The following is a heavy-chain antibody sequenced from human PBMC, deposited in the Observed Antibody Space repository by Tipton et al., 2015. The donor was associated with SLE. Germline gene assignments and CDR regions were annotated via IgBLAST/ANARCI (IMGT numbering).Heavy chain of an antibody. V-gene: IGHV4-39*07. CDR3: ARNLVVPAIGI. CDR1: GGSISSSSYY. Sequence: TLSLTCTVSGGSISSSSYYWGWIRQPPGKGLEWIGSIYHSGSTYYNPSLKSRVTISVDTSKNQFSLKLSSVTAADTAVYYCARNLVVPAIGIWGQGTMVTVSS. CDR2: IYHSGST. D-gene: IGHD2-2*01. J-gene: IGHJ3*02.